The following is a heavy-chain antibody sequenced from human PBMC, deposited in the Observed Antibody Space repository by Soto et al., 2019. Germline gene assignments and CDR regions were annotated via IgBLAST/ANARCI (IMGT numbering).Heavy chain of an antibody. J-gene: IGHJ6*02. CDR2: INAGNGNT. CDR1: GYTFTSYA. V-gene: IGHV1-3*01. CDR3: ARVDEGCSSTSCYNDYYYGMDV. Sequence: ASVQVSCKASGYTFTSYAMHWVRQAPGQRLEWMGWINAGNGNTKYSQKFQGRVTITRDTSASTAYMELSSLRSEDTAVYYCARVDEGCSSTSCYNDYYYGMDVWGQGTTATVS. D-gene: IGHD2-2*02.